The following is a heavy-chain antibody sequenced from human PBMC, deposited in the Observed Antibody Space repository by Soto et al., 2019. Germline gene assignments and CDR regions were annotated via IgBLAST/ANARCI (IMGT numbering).Heavy chain of an antibody. CDR3: AKGLLNGRWYAAE. CDR1: DFTFGNCV. Sequence: EVHLLESGAVLVQPGATLSFSCETSDFTFGNCVMPWLRQAPGKGLEWVSGITKPGNTDYADSVKARCTISRDNSKNTVDLQMNGLRAEATAVYYCAKGLLNGRWYAAEWGQGALVTVSS. J-gene: IGHJ4*02. V-gene: IGHV3-23*01. D-gene: IGHD6-13*01. CDR2: ITKPGNT.